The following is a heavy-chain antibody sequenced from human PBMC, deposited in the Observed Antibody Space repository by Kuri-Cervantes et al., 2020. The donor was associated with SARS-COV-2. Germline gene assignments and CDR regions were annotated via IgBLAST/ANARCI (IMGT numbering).Heavy chain of an antibody. D-gene: IGHD6-19*01. CDR1: GFTFSSYA. Sequence: GESLKIPCAASGFTFSSYAMSWVRQAPGKGLEWVSAISGSGGSTYYADSVKGRFTISRDNSKNTLYLQMNSLRAEDTAVYYCAKDWLPDDAFDIWGQGTMVTVSS. CDR3: AKDWLPDDAFDI. CDR2: ISGSGGST. J-gene: IGHJ3*02. V-gene: IGHV3-23*01.